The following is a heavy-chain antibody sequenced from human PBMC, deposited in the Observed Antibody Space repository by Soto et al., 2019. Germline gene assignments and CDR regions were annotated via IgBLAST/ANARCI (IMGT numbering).Heavy chain of an antibody. CDR2: FEAEDGET. J-gene: IGHJ4*02. CDR3: ATFPIIMFYATYYFDY. CDR1: GWTLPEQY. D-gene: IGHD1-26*01. V-gene: IGHV1-24*01. Sequence: AAGPVSYEGCGWTLPEQYKQIVGQAPGKGLEWMGGFEAEDGETIYAQKFQGRVTMTEDTSTDTAYMELSSLRSEDTAVYYCATFPIIMFYATYYFDYWGQGTLVTVSS.